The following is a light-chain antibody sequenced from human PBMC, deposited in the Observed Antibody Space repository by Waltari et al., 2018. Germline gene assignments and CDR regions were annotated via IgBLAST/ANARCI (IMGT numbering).Light chain of an antibody. J-gene: IGKJ1*01. CDR2: GAS. V-gene: IGKV3-15*01. Sequence: EIVMTQSPATLSVSPGARATLSCRASQSVSSNLAWYQQKPGQAPRLLFYGASTRATGIPARFSGSGSGTEFTLTISSLQSEDFAVYYCQQYNNWPPWTFGQGTKVEIK. CDR3: QQYNNWPPWT. CDR1: QSVSSN.